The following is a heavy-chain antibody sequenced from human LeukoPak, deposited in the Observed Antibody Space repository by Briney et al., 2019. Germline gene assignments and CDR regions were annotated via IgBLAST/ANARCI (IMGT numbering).Heavy chain of an antibody. CDR1: GFTFSSYS. CDR2: VSSSSSYI. J-gene: IGHJ4*02. CDR3: ARADWDTAMIDY. Sequence: PGGSLRLSCAASGFTFSSYSMNWVRQAPGKGLEWVSSVSSSSSYIYYADSVKGRFTISRDNAKNSLYLQMNSLRAEDTAVYYCARADWDTAMIDYWGQGTLVTVSS. V-gene: IGHV3-21*01. D-gene: IGHD5-18*01.